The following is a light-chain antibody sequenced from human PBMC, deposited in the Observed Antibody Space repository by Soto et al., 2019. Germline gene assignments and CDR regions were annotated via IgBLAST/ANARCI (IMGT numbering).Light chain of an antibody. J-gene: IGKJ4*01. Sequence: DIVMTQSPATLSVSPGEIATLSFSASQFLSSSYLAWYQQKPGQTPRLLIYAASTRATGVSARFSGSGSGTEFTLTISSLQSEDFTIYYCQYYNNWLATFGGGTKVDIK. CDR3: QYYNNWLAT. CDR1: QFLSSSY. CDR2: AAS. V-gene: IGKV3-15*01.